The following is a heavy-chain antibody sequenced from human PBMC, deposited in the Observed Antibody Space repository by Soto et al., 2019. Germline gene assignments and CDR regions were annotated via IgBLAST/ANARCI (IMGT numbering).Heavy chain of an antibody. CDR1: GYIFTRYW. J-gene: IGHJ3*01. CDR3: ARPRISTSSDDFDV. V-gene: IGHV5-51*01. CDR2: IYPGDSDT. Sequence: GESLKISCTGSGYIFTRYWIGWVRQMPGKGLEWMGMIYPGDSDTRYRPSFQGQVTISADKSISTAYLQWGSLKASDTAMYYCARPRISTSSDDFDVWGQGTMVTVSS. D-gene: IGHD6-6*01.